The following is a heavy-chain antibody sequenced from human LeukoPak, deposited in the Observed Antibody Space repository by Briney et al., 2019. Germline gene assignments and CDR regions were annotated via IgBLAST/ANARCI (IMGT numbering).Heavy chain of an antibody. CDR3: ARHVSGNLWYFDD. J-gene: IGHJ4*02. CDR2: IYHTGRT. V-gene: IGHV4-38-2*01. Sequence: SETLSLTCAVSTYSISSDYHWAWIRQPPGKGLEWIGSIYHTGRTYYNPAHRTRVTILVDTSKNHFSLRLSSVTASDTAVYFCARHVSGNLWYFDDWGQGTPVTVSS. D-gene: IGHD1-26*01. CDR1: TYSISSDYH.